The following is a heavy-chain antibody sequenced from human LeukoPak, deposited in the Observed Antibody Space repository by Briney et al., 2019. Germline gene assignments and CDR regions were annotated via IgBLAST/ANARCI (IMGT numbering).Heavy chain of an antibody. Sequence: GGSLRLSCTASGFTFSSYAMNWVRQAPGKGLEWVSGIGAGGTFTYYADSVKGRFTISRDNSKNTLYLQMNSLRTEDTAVYYCAKIGSAGTLLYWFDPWGQGTLVTVSS. D-gene: IGHD1/OR15-1a*01. CDR3: AKIGSAGTLLYWFDP. CDR1: GFTFSSYA. CDR2: IGAGGTFT. J-gene: IGHJ5*02. V-gene: IGHV3-23*01.